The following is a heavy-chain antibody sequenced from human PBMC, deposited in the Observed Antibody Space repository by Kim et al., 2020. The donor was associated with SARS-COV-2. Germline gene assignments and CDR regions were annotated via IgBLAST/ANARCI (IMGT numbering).Heavy chain of an antibody. CDR2: IIGNSVSI. CDR3: AKDSGCSCATCFGTNFFGMDV. J-gene: IGHJ6*02. V-gene: IGHV3-9*01. Sequence: GGSLRLSCAASGFTFDCYAIHWVRQAPGKGLEWVAGIIGNSVSIGYADSVKGRFTISRDNSKNSMFLQMNSLRAEDTALYYCAKDSGCSCATCFGTNFFGMDVWGQGTTVTVSS. CDR1: GFTFDCYA. D-gene: IGHD2-2*01.